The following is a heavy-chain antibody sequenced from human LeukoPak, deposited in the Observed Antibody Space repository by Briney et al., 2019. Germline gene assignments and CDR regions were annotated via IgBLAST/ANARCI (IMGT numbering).Heavy chain of an antibody. CDR3: AKLQDQKTYYYDSSGYFLGRGIDY. J-gene: IGHJ4*02. V-gene: IGHV3-23*01. Sequence: PGGSLRLSCAASGFTFSSYAMSWVRQAPGKGLEWVSAISGSGGSTYYADSVKGRFTISRDNSKNTLYLQMNSLRAEDTAVYYCAKLQDQKTYYYDSSGYFLGRGIDYWGQGTLVTVSS. D-gene: IGHD3-22*01. CDR2: ISGSGGST. CDR1: GFTFSSYA.